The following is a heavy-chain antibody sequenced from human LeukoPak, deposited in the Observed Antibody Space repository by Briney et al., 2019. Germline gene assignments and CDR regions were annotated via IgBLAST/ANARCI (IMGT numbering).Heavy chain of an antibody. D-gene: IGHD4-17*01. CDR3: ATDLG. J-gene: IGHJ4*02. CDR1: GFTFTSYW. Sequence: GGSLRLSCAASGFTFTSYWMHWVRQPPGKGLVWVSRVEHDGSRTAYADSVTGRFTISRDNARNMVYLQMNSLRAEDTAVYYCATDLGWGQGTLVAVSS. V-gene: IGHV3-74*01. CDR2: VEHDGSRT.